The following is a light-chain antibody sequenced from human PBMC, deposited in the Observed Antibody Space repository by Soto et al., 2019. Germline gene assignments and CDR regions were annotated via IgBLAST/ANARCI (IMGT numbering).Light chain of an antibody. CDR2: DAS. CDR3: QQRSSSIT. V-gene: IGKV3-11*01. J-gene: IGKJ5*01. Sequence: EIVLTQSPVTLSLSPGERANLTCRASQSVSSSLAWYQQKPGQAPRLLIYDASNTATGIPARFSGSGSGTDFTLTISSLEPEDFAIYYCQQRSSSITFGQGTRLETK. CDR1: QSVSSS.